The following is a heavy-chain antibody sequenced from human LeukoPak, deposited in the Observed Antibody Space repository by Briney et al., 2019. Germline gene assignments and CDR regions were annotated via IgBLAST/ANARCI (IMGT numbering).Heavy chain of an antibody. D-gene: IGHD2-15*01. Sequence: ASVKVSCKASGYTFTSYGISWVRQAPGQGLEWMGWISAYNGNTNYAQKLQGRVTMTTDTSTSTAYMELRSLRSDDTAVYYCARDLSGYCSSGSCSMPGYWGQGTLVTVSS. CDR3: ARDLSGYCSSGSCSMPGY. V-gene: IGHV1-18*01. J-gene: IGHJ4*02. CDR1: GYTFTSYG. CDR2: ISAYNGNT.